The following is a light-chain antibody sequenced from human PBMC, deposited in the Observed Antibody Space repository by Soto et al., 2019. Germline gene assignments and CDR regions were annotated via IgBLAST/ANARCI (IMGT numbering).Light chain of an antibody. CDR1: QSVSSY. J-gene: IGKJ1*01. Sequence: IVLTQSPATLSFSPGEIATLSCRASQSVSSYLAWYQQKPGQAPRLLIYDASNRATGIPARFSGSGSGTDFTLTISRLEPEDSAVYYCQQSGRPFGQGTKVDIK. V-gene: IGKV3-11*01. CDR2: DAS. CDR3: QQSGRP.